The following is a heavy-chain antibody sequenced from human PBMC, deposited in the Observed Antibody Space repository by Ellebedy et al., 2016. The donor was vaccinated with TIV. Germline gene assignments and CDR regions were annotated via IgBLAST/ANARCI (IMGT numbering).Heavy chain of an antibody. CDR3: AREGLTYDYVWGSYPSGI. J-gene: IGHJ2*01. CDR2: IYYSGST. D-gene: IGHD3-16*02. Sequence: MPSETLSLTCTVSGGSISSGDYYWSWIRQPPWKGLEWIGYIYYSGSTYYNPSLKSRVTISVDTSKNQFSLKLSSVTAADTAVYYCAREGLTYDYVWGSYPSGIWGRGTLVTVSS. V-gene: IGHV4-30-4*01. CDR1: GGSISSGDYY.